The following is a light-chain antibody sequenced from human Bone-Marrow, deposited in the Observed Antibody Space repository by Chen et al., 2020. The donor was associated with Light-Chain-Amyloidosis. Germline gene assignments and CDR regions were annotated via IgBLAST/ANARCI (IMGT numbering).Light chain of an antibody. Sequence: DIQMTQSPSSLSASVGDRVTITCRASQNLRSYLNWYQQKPGKAPKLLINTASSLQSGVPSRFSGSGSGTDFTLTISSLQPEDFASYFCQQSYTTPITFGQGTRLEIK. J-gene: IGKJ5*01. V-gene: IGKV1-39*01. CDR1: QNLRSY. CDR3: QQSYTTPIT. CDR2: TAS.